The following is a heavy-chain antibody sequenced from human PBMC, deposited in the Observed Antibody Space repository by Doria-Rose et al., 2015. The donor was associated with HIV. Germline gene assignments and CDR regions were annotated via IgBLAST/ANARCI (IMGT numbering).Heavy chain of an antibody. Sequence: QVTLKESGPVLVKPTETLTLTCTVSGVSLSSPGMGVSWIRQPPVKALEWLANIFSDDERSYKTSLKSRLTISRDTSKSQVVLTMTDMDPVDTATYYCARIKSSRWYHKYYFDFWGQGTLVIVSA. J-gene: IGHJ4*02. D-gene: IGHD6-13*01. V-gene: IGHV2-26*01. CDR2: IFSDDER. CDR3: ARIKSSRWYHKYYFDF. CDR1: GVSLSSPGMG.